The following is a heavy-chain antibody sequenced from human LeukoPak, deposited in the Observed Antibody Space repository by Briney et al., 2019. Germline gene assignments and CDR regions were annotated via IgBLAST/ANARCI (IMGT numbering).Heavy chain of an antibody. V-gene: IGHV1-2*02. CDR1: GYTFTGYY. CDR2: INPNSGGT. J-gene: IGHJ3*01. D-gene: IGHD6-13*01. Sequence: ASVKVSCKVSGYTFTGYYMHWVRQAPGQGLEWMGWINPNSGGTNSAQKFQGRVTMTRDTSISTAYMELSRLTSDDTAVYYCARAHVYSSSWYEDNAFDVWGQGTMVTVSS. CDR3: ARAHVYSSSWYEDNAFDV.